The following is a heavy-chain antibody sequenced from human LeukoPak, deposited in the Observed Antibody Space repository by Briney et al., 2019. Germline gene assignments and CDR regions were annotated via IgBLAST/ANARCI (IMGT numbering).Heavy chain of an antibody. CDR2: IYYSGST. Sequence: PSETLSLTCTVSGGSISSYYWSWIRQPPGKGLEWIGYIYYSGSTNYNPSLKSRVTMSLDTSKNQFSLKLSSVTAADTAVYYCSRWSHPYCSGAYRYVNAFDIWGQGTMVTVSS. J-gene: IGHJ3*02. CDR1: GGSISSYY. CDR3: SRWSHPYCSGAYRYVNAFDI. D-gene: IGHD2-15*01. V-gene: IGHV4-59*01.